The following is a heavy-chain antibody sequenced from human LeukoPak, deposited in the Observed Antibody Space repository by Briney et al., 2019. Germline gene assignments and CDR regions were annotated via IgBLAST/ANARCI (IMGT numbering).Heavy chain of an antibody. Sequence: GGSLRLSCAASGFTFSSYSMNWVRQAPGKGLEWVSSISSSSSYIYYADSVKGRFTISRDNAKNSLYLQMNSLRAEDTAVYYCARDLNGSAGFDYWGQGTLVTVSS. CDR2: ISSSSSYI. CDR3: ARDLNGSAGFDY. D-gene: IGHD3-10*01. V-gene: IGHV3-21*01. J-gene: IGHJ4*02. CDR1: GFTFSSYS.